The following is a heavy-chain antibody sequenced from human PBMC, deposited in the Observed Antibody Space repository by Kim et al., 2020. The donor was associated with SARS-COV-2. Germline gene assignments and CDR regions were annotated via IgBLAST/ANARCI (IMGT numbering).Heavy chain of an antibody. Sequence: GGSLRLSCAASGFTFSNAWMSWVRQAPGKGLEWVGRIKSKTDGGTTDYAAPVKGRFTISRDDSKNTLYLQMNSLKTEDTAVYYCTTLGYCSSTSCFTWKYYYYYMDVWGKGTTVTVSS. D-gene: IGHD2-2*02. CDR2: IKSKTDGGTT. J-gene: IGHJ6*03. CDR3: TTLGYCSSTSCFTWKYYYYYMDV. CDR1: GFTFSNAW. V-gene: IGHV3-15*01.